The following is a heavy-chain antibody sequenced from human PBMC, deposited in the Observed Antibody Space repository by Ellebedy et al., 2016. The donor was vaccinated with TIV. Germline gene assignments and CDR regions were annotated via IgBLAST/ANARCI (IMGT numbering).Heavy chain of an antibody. Sequence: GESLKISCAASGFTFRTYWMSWVRQPPGKGLEWVANIKQVGSDKYYVDSVKGRFTVSRDNAKSSLYLQMNSLRAEDTAVYYCARGGLSCDPWGQGTLVTVSS. CDR2: IKQVGSDK. D-gene: IGHD2-21*01. CDR1: GFTFRTYW. J-gene: IGHJ5*02. V-gene: IGHV3-7*03. CDR3: ARGGLSCDP.